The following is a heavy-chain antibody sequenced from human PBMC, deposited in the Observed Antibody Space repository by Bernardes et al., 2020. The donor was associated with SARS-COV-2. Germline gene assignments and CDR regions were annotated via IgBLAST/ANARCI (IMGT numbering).Heavy chain of an antibody. J-gene: IGHJ6*02. CDR1: GGSISSYY. Sequence: SETLSLTCTVSGGSISSYYWSWIRQPPGKGLEWIGYIYYSGSTNYNPSLKSRVTISVDTSKNQFSLKLSSVTAADTAVYYCARGDGADYGSGSPLGYGMDVWGQGTTVTVSS. CDR2: IYYSGST. V-gene: IGHV4-59*01. D-gene: IGHD3-10*01. CDR3: ARGDGADYGSGSPLGYGMDV.